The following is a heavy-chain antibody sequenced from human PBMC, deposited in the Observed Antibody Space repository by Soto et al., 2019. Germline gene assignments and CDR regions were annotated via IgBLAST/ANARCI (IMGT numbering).Heavy chain of an antibody. V-gene: IGHV3-21*01. CDR2: ISSSSSYI. Sequence: GGSLRLSCAASGLTFSSYSMNWVGQAPGKGLEWVSSISSSSSYIYYADSVKGRFTISRDNAKNSLYLQMNSLRAEDTAVYYCARREYDFWSGYYPAGAFDIWGQGTMVT. CDR1: GLTFSSYS. J-gene: IGHJ3*02. D-gene: IGHD3-3*01. CDR3: ARREYDFWSGYYPAGAFDI.